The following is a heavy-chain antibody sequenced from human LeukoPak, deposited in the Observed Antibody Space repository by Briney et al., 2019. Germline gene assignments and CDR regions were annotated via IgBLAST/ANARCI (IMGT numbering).Heavy chain of an antibody. Sequence: GGSLRLSCAASGFTFSSYAMHWVRQAPGKGLEYVSAISSNGGSTYYANSVKGRFTISRDNSKNTLYLQMGSLRAEDMAVYYCAFNRYSSGWYFDYWGQGTLVTVSS. CDR1: GFTFSSYA. J-gene: IGHJ4*02. CDR3: AFNRYSSGWYFDY. D-gene: IGHD6-19*01. CDR2: ISSNGGST. V-gene: IGHV3-64*01.